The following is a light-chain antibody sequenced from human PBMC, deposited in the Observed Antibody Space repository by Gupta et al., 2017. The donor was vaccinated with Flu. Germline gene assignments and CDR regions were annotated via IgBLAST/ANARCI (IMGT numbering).Light chain of an antibody. CDR3: QQSYDNPRT. CDR2: AAS. Sequence: DIQMTQSPSSLSASVGDRVTITCRASQSISSYLNWYQQKPGKAPKLLIYAASSLQSGVPSRFSGSGSRTEFTLTISSLQPEDFATYYCQQSYDNPRTFGQGTKVEIK. V-gene: IGKV1-39*01. CDR1: QSISSY. J-gene: IGKJ1*01.